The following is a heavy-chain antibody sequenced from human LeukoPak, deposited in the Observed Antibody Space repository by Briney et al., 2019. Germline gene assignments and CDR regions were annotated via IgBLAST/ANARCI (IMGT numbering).Heavy chain of an antibody. V-gene: IGHV3-21*01. CDR3: ARDLQENTSHDY. J-gene: IGHJ4*02. CDR1: GFTFSSYS. CDR2: ISSSSSYI. Sequence: GGSLRLSCAASGFTFSSYSMNWVRQAPGKGLEWVSSISSSSSYIYYADSVKGRFTISRDNAKNSLYLQMNSLRAEDTAVYYCARDLQENTSHDYWGQGTLVTVSS. D-gene: IGHD1/OR15-1a*01.